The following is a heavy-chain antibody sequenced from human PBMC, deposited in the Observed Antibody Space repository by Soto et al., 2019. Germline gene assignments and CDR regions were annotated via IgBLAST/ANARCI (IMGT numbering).Heavy chain of an antibody. D-gene: IGHD2-2*01. J-gene: IGHJ5*02. CDR3: ERHRASKWLDP. CDR1: VFSIISSSYY. CDR2: IYYIGST. V-gene: IGHV4-39*01. Sequence: SETLSLTCIVSVFSIISSSYYWGLIRQPPGKGLEWIGSIYYIGSTYYNPSLKSRVTISVDTSKNQFSLKLSSVTAADTAVFYCERHRASKWLDPWGQGTLVTVSS.